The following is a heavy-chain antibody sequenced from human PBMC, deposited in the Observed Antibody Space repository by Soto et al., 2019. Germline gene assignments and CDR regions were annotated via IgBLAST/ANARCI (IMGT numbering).Heavy chain of an antibody. CDR3: ASLNLYSSGCAFDY. V-gene: IGHV4-39*01. CDR1: GGSISSSSYY. D-gene: IGHD6-19*01. Sequence: SETLSLTCTVSGGSISSSSYYWGWIRQPPGKGLEWIGSIYYSGSTYYNPSLKSRVTISVDTSKNQFSLKLSSVTAADTAVYYCASLNLYSSGCAFDYWGQGTLVTVSS. J-gene: IGHJ4*02. CDR2: IYYSGST.